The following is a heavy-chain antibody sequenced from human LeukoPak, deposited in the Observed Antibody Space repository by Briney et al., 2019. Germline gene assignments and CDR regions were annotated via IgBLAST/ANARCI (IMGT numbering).Heavy chain of an antibody. J-gene: IGHJ4*02. Sequence: ASVKVSCKASGYTFTSYDINWVRQASGQGLEWMGWMNPNSGNTGYAQKFQGRVTMTRNTSISTAYMELSSLRSEDTAVYYCARVPPKHRARPFDYWGQGTLVTVSS. CDR3: ARVPPKHRARPFDY. CDR2: MNPNSGNT. D-gene: IGHD6-6*01. CDR1: GYTFTSYD. V-gene: IGHV1-8*01.